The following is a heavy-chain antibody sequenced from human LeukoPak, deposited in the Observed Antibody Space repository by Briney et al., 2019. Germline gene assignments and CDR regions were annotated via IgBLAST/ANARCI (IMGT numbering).Heavy chain of an antibody. Sequence: TSETLSLTCAVYGGSFSGYYWSWIRQPPGKGLEWIGEINHSGSTNYNPSLKSRVTISVDTSKNQFSLKLSSVTAADTAVYYCARADYFIAAAAFDIWGQGKMVTVSS. J-gene: IGHJ3*02. CDR3: ARADYFIAAAAFDI. D-gene: IGHD6-13*01. CDR1: GGSFSGYY. CDR2: INHSGST. V-gene: IGHV4-34*01.